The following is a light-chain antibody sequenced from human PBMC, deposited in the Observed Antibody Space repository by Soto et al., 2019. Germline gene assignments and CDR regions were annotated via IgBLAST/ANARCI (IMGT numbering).Light chain of an antibody. Sequence: EIVFTQSPATLSVSPGERATLSCRASQSISSLLAWYQQKPGQAPRLLIYSASTRASGIPARFSGSGSGADFTLTISSLQSEDFAVYYCQQYYDWPITFGQGTRLEI. J-gene: IGKJ5*01. CDR2: SAS. V-gene: IGKV3-15*01. CDR3: QQYYDWPIT. CDR1: QSISSL.